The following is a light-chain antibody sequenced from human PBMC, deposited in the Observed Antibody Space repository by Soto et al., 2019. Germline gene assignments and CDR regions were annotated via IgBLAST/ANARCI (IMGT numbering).Light chain of an antibody. CDR3: QQYETFSGP. Sequence: VHITHSPSTLSASVLYRVTITFLSSQSISSWVSCYQQKPGKGPKLLIYKASHLESGVPSRFSGTGSGTESTLTIASLQPDDFATYYCQQYETFSGPFGPGTKVDIK. V-gene: IGKV1-5*03. CDR2: KAS. J-gene: IGKJ1*01. CDR1: QSISSW.